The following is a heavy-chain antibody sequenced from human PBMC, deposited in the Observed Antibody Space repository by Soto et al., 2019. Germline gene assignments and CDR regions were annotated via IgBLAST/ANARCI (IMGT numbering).Heavy chain of an antibody. D-gene: IGHD1-26*01. J-gene: IGHJ4*02. Sequence: QTLSLTSAISGDSVSSNRAACNLIRHSPSRGLEWLGRTYFRSKWCKDYAISVKSRITINPDTSKNQFSLQLNSVTPEDTGCYYWVRDVGGGELLDYWGQGTLVTVSS. CDR2: TYFRSKWCK. CDR3: VRDVGGGELLDY. CDR1: GDSVSSNRAA. V-gene: IGHV6-1*01.